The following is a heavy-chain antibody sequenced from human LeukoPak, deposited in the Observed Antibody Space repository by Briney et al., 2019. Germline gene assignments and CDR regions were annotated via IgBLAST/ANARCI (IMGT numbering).Heavy chain of an antibody. CDR1: GFIYSSYS. V-gene: IGHV3-48*04. CDR3: AREVGTSGY. CDR2: ISSTGATM. J-gene: IGHJ4*01. D-gene: IGHD2-8*01. Sequence: GGSLRLSCAASGFIYSSYSMNWVRQTPGQGLEWVAYISSTGATMYYADSVKGRFTISRDNAKNSLYLQMNSLRAEDTAVYYCAREVGTSGYWGXXTLXTVSS.